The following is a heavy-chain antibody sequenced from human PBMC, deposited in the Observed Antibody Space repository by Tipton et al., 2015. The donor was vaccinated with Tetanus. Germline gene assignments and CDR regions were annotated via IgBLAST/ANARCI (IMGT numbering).Heavy chain of an antibody. J-gene: IGHJ5*02. CDR3: AILPKHWQAPRGAP. V-gene: IGHV4-30-2*01. D-gene: IGHD1-1*01. CDR2: TYHTGGT. Sequence: TLSLTCTVSGVSIRNGGYSWSWIRQPPGKGLEWIGYTYHTGGTYYNPSLKRRATISVDSSATQLSLSLTSVTAADTAVYFCAILPKHWQAPRGAPWGQGVLVTVSS. CDR1: GVSIRNGGYS.